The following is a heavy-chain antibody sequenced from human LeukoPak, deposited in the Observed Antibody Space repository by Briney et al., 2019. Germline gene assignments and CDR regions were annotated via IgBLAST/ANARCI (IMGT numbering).Heavy chain of an antibody. CDR1: GGSISSSSYY. D-gene: IGHD3-10*01. CDR2: IYYSGST. V-gene: IGHV4-39*07. J-gene: IGHJ4*02. Sequence: SETLSLTCTVSGGSISSSSYYWGWIRQPPGKGLEWIGSIYYSGSTYYNPSLKSRVTISVDTSKNQFSLKLSSVTAADTAVYYCAREPITMVRGVTLQSWGQGTLVAVSS. CDR3: AREPITMVRGVTLQS.